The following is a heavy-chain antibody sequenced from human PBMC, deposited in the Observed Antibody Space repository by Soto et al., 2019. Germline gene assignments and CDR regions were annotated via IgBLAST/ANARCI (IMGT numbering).Heavy chain of an antibody. D-gene: IGHD3-9*01. CDR3: ATRPYDILTGLPNFDY. Sequence: EVQLSESGGGLVQPGGSLRLSCAASGLTFSSYAMSWVRQAPGKGLEWVSAISGSGSGTYYADSVKGRFTISRDNSKNTLYLQMNSLRAEDTAVYYCATRPYDILTGLPNFDYWGQGSLVTVSS. CDR2: ISGSGSGT. CDR1: GLTFSSYA. V-gene: IGHV3-23*01. J-gene: IGHJ4*02.